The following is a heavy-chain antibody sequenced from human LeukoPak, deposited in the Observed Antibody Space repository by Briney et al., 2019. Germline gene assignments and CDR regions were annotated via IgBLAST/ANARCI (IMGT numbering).Heavy chain of an antibody. J-gene: IGHJ4*02. CDR2: ISNSGDAT. V-gene: IGHV3-23*01. CDR1: GXXFSXXA. Sequence: GGSLRLSCAAXGXXFSXXAMSXXRXAPGKXLEWVSTISNSGDATYYADSVKGRFTISRDNSKNTLYLQMNSLRAEDTAVYYCAKAPPYKKYFDYWGQGTLVTVSS. D-gene: IGHD1-1*01. CDR3: AKAPPYKKYFDY.